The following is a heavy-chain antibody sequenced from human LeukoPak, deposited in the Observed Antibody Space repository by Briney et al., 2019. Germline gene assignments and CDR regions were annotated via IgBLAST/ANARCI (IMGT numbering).Heavy chain of an antibody. V-gene: IGHV3-74*01. D-gene: IGHD1-7*01. CDR1: GFTLSSYW. CDR2: INNDGTIT. J-gene: IGHJ6*03. Sequence: GGSLRLSCAASGFTLSSYWMHWVRQAPGKGLMWVSRINNDGTITNYADSVKGRFTISRDNAKNTLYLQMNSLRSDDTAVYYCAKRRGLELLYYYYMDVWGKGTTVTVSS. CDR3: AKRRGLELLYYYYMDV.